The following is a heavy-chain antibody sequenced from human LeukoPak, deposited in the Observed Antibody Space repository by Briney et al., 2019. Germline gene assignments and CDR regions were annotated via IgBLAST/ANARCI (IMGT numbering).Heavy chain of an antibody. V-gene: IGHV3-21*01. CDR2: ISSSSSYI. J-gene: IGHJ4*02. CDR1: GFTFSSYS. D-gene: IGHD5-18*01. CDR3: ARADWDTAMVDY. Sequence: PGGSLRLSCAASGFTFSSYSMNWVRQAPGKGLEWVSSISSSSSYIYYADSVKGRFTISRDNAKNSLYLQMNSLRAEDTAVYYCARADWDTAMVDYWGQGTLVTVSS.